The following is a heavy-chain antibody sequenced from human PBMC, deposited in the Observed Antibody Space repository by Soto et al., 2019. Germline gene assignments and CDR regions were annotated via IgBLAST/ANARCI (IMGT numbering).Heavy chain of an antibody. Sequence: EVQLLESGGGLVQPGGSLRLSCAASGFTFSSYAMSWVRQAPGKGLEWVSALSGSGGSTYYADSVKGRFTISRDKSKNPLYRQMNSLRAEDTAVYYCAKTPTSREEEYYYYYMDVWGKGTTVTVSS. CDR1: GFTFSSYA. CDR2: LSGSGGST. CDR3: AKTPTSREEEYYYYYMDV. D-gene: IGHD1-26*01. V-gene: IGHV3-23*01. J-gene: IGHJ6*03.